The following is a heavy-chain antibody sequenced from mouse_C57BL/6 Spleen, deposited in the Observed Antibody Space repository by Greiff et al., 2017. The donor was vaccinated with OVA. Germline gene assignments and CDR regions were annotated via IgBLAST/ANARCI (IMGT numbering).Heavy chain of an antibody. D-gene: IGHD1-1*02. CDR1: GYTFTSYW. J-gene: IGHJ3*01. V-gene: IGHV1-64*01. CDR2: IHPNSGST. Sequence: QVQLKQPGAELVKPGASVKLSCKASGYTFTSYWMHWVKQRPGQGLEWIGMIHPNSGSTNYNEKFKSKATLTVDKSSSTAYMQLSSLTSEDSAVYYCAREGGNTWFAYWGQGTLVTVSA. CDR3: AREGGNTWFAY.